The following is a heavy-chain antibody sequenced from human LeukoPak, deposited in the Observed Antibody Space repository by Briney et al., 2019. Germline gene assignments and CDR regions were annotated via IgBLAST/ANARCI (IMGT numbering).Heavy chain of an antibody. D-gene: IGHD3-9*01. V-gene: IGHV4-39*07. Sequence: SETLSLTCTVSGGSISSSSYYWGWIRQPPGKGLEWIGSIYYSGSTYYNPSLKSRVTMSVDTSKNQFSLKLNSVTAADTAVYYCARAEYYDILTGYSHFDYWGQGTLVTVSS. CDR1: GGSISSSSYY. CDR3: ARAEYYDILTGYSHFDY. J-gene: IGHJ4*02. CDR2: IYYSGST.